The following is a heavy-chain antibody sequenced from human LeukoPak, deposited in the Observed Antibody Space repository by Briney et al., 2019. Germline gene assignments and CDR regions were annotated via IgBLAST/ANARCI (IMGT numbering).Heavy chain of an antibody. V-gene: IGHV1-3*01. D-gene: IGHD4-17*01. J-gene: IGHJ4*02. CDR2: INVGNGNT. Sequence: GASVKVSCKASGYTFTSYAIHWVRHAPGQRFEWMGWINVGNGNTEYSQKFQGRVTITRDTSASTAYMEVSSLRSEDTAVYYCARDMTTVTTGDYWGQGTLVTVSS. CDR3: ARDMTTVTTGDY. CDR1: GYTFTSYA.